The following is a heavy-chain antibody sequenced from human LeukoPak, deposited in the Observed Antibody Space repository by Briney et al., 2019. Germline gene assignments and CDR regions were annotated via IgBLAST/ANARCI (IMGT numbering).Heavy chain of an antibody. CDR2: ISYDGGNK. Sequence: GRSLRLSCAAPGFTFSSYGMHWVRQAPGKGLEWVAVISYDGGNKYYADSVKGRFTISRDNSKNTLYLQMNSLRAEDTAVYYCAKDLIALPPAILLYGMDVWSQGTTVTVSS. CDR3: AKDLIALPPAILLYGMDV. V-gene: IGHV3-30*18. CDR1: GFTFSSYG. J-gene: IGHJ6*02.